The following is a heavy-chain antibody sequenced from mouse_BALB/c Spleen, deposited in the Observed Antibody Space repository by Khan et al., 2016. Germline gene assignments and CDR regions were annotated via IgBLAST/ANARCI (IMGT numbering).Heavy chain of an antibody. CDR2: INPGSGGT. Sequence: QVQLQQPGAELVRPGTSVKVSCKASGYAFTNYLIEWVKQRPGQGLEWIGVINPGSGGTNYNEKFKGKATLTADKSSSTAYMQLSSLTSDDSAVYFCARNYGSSHYAMDYWGQGTSVTVSS. V-gene: IGHV1-54*01. CDR1: GYAFTNYL. CDR3: ARNYGSSHYAMDY. D-gene: IGHD1-1*01. J-gene: IGHJ4*01.